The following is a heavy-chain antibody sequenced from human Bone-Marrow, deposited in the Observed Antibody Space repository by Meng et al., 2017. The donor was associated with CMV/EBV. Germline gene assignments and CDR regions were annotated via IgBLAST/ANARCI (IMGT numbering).Heavy chain of an antibody. J-gene: IGHJ4*02. CDR1: GGSISNYY. CDR3: ARVKVGGPSGRYFDY. V-gene: IGHV4-59*01. Sequence: SETLSLTCSVSGGSISNYYWSWIRQPPGKGLEWIGYIYYSGSTNYNPSLKSRVTISVDTSENQFSLKLSSVTAADTAVYYCARVKVGGPSGRYFDYWGQGTRVTGSS. CDR2: IYYSGST. D-gene: IGHD2-15*01.